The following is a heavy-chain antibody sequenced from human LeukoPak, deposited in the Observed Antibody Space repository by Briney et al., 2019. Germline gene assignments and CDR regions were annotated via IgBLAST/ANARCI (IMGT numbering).Heavy chain of an antibody. J-gene: IGHJ4*02. CDR1: GFTFSSYW. Sequence: GGSLRLSCAASGFTFSSYWMHWVRQAPGKGLVWVSAIKTDGSAMQYADSVKGRFAISRDNAKNTVYLQMNSLRDEDTAVYYCVRDRTVSTILDYWGQGTLVTVSS. V-gene: IGHV3-74*03. CDR2: IKTDGSAM. D-gene: IGHD5/OR15-5a*01. CDR3: VRDRTVSTILDY.